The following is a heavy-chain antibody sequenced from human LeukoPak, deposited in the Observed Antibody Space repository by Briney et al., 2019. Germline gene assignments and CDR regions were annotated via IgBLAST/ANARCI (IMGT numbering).Heavy chain of an antibody. CDR3: TKGTIWLPLDY. D-gene: IGHD5-18*01. CDR1: GFTFSNYG. J-gene: IGHJ4*02. CDR2: ISYDGSNE. Sequence: PGRSLRLSCTASGFTFSNYGMHWVRQAPGKGLEWVAVISYDGSNEYYADSVKGRFTISRDNSKNTLYPQMNSLRAEDTAVYYCTKGTIWLPLDYWGQGTLVTVSS. V-gene: IGHV3-30*18.